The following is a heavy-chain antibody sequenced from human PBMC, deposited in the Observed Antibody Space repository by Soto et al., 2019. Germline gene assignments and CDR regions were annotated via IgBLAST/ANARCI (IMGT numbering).Heavy chain of an antibody. CDR3: ARSTNYYDSSGARYFQH. CDR2: IYYSGST. D-gene: IGHD3-22*01. CDR1: GGSISSGDYY. J-gene: IGHJ1*01. Sequence: QVQLQESGPGLVTPSQTLSLTCTVSGGSISSGDYYWSWIRQPPGKGLEWIGYIYYSGSTYYNPSLKSRVTISVDASKSQFSLKLSSVSAADTAVYYCARSTNYYDSSGARYFQHWGQGTLVTVSS. V-gene: IGHV4-30-4*01.